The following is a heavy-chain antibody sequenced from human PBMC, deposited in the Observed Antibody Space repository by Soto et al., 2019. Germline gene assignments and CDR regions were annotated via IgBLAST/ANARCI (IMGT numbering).Heavy chain of an antibody. CDR1: GFTFSNFA. V-gene: IGHV3-23*01. Sequence: EVQLLESGGGLVQPGGSLRLSCAASGFTFSNFAMSWVRQGPGKGLEWVSTIINSGISTYYADSVKGRFTISRDNSKNTLFLQTNSLRAEDSAVYYCAKDGDGAYDDFDYWCRGILVTVSS. D-gene: IGHD4-17*01. J-gene: IGHJ4*02. CDR2: IINSGIST. CDR3: AKDGDGAYDDFDY.